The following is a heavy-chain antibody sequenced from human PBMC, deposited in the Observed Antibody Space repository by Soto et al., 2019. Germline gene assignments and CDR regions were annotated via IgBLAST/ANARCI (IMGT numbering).Heavy chain of an antibody. CDR1: GYTFTSYG. J-gene: IGHJ4*02. V-gene: IGHV1-18*01. D-gene: IGHD6-13*01. Sequence: QVQLVQSGAEVKKPGASVKVSCKASGYTFTSYGISWVRQAPGQGLEWMGWISAYNGNTNYAQKPQGRVTMTTDTSTRTACMELRSLRSDDTAVYYCARESSSSCHDYWGQGTLVTVSS. CDR3: ARESSSSCHDY. CDR2: ISAYNGNT.